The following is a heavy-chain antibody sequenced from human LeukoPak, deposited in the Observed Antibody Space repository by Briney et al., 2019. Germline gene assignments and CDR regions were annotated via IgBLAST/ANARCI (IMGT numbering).Heavy chain of an antibody. CDR2: INPNSGGT. J-gene: IGHJ4*02. D-gene: IGHD3-16*01. V-gene: IGHV1-2*02. Sequence: GASVKVSCKASGYTFTGYYMHWVRQAPGQGLEWMGWINPNSGGTNYAQKFQGRVTMTRDTSISTAYMELSRLRSDDTAVYYCARAKEIKIGGSLTLDYWGQGTLVTVSS. CDR3: ARAKEIKIGGSLTLDY. CDR1: GYTFTGYY.